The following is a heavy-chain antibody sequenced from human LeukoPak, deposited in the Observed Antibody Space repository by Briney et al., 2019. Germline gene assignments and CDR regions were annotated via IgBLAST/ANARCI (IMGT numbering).Heavy chain of an antibody. CDR3: ARIGYNHYFDY. D-gene: IGHD5-24*01. CDR1: GYTFTDYY. V-gene: IGHV1-2*02. J-gene: IGHJ4*02. CDR2: INPNSGGT. Sequence: ASVKVSCKASGYTFTDYYLHWVRQAPGQGLEWMGWINPNSGGTNYAQTFQGRVTMTRDTSITTAYLGLSRLRSDDTAVCYCARIGYNHYFDYWGQGTLVTVSS.